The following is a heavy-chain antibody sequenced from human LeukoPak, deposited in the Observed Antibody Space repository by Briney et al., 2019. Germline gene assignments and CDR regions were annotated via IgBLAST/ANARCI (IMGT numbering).Heavy chain of an antibody. D-gene: IGHD2-2*01. J-gene: IGHJ4*02. Sequence: GGSLRLSCAASGFTFSTYWMSWVRQAPGKGLEWVANINQDGSGKNYVDSVKGRFTISRDNPKNSLYLQMNSLRAEDTAVYYCARPRYCSSTNCYIDYWGQGTLVAVYS. CDR1: GFTFSTYW. V-gene: IGHV3-7*01. CDR3: ARPRYCSSTNCYIDY. CDR2: INQDGSGK.